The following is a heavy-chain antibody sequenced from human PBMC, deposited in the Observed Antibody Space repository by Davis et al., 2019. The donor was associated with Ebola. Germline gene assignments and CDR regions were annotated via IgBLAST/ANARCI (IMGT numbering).Heavy chain of an antibody. D-gene: IGHD5-12*01. CDR2: ISDSGST. CDR3: ARDISGYSGYGYYYYGMDV. V-gene: IGHV4-59*11. J-gene: IGHJ6*02. Sequence: SETLSLTCSVSGDSIRSHYWSWIRQPPGKGLEWIGYISDSGSTNYNPSLKSRVTISVDTSKNQISLKLSSVTAADTAVYYCARDISGYSGYGYYYYGMDVWGQGTTVTVSS. CDR1: GDSIRSHY.